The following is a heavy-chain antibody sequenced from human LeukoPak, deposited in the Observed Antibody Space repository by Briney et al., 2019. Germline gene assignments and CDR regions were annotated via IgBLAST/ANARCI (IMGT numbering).Heavy chain of an antibody. D-gene: IGHD3-10*01. Sequence: SETLSLTCTVSGGSITSDYWSWIRQPPGKGLEWIGFISKSGGANYNPSLKSRVSILIDTSKNQFSLKLSSVTAADTAVYYCASQAMVRGVIYDYWGQGTLVTVSS. CDR2: ISKSGGA. CDR1: GGSITSDY. CDR3: ASQAMVRGVIYDY. V-gene: IGHV4-59*12. J-gene: IGHJ4*02.